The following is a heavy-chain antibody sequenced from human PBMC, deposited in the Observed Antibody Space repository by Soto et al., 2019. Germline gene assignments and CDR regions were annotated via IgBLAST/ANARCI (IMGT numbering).Heavy chain of an antibody. J-gene: IGHJ6*02. V-gene: IGHV1-3*01. D-gene: IGHD3-10*01. CDR1: GYTFTSCA. CDR2: INAGNGNT. Sequence: ASLKVSCKASGYTFTSCAMHWVRQAPGQRLEWMGWINAGNGNTKYSQKFQSRVTITRDTSASTAYMELSSLRSEDTAVYYCARSGYYGSGSYYYYYGMDVWGQGTTVTVSS. CDR3: ARSGYYGSGSYYYYYGMDV.